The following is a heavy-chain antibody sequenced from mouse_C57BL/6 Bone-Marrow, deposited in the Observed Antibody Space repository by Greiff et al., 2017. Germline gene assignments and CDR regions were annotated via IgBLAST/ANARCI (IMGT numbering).Heavy chain of an antibody. D-gene: IGHD2-3*01. V-gene: IGHV5-17*01. Sequence: EVKVVESGGGLVKPGGSLKLSCAASGFTFSDYGMHWVRQAPEKGLEWVAYISSGSSTLYSADTVKGRFTISRDNAKNTLFLQMTSLRSEDTAMYYCARDGYYFYWYFDVWGTGTTVTVSS. CDR2: ISSGSSTL. CDR1: GFTFSDYG. CDR3: ARDGYYFYWYFDV. J-gene: IGHJ1*03.